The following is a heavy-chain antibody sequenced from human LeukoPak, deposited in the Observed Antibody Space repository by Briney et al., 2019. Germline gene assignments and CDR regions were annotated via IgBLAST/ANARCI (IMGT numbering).Heavy chain of an antibody. V-gene: IGHV3-30*18. D-gene: IGHD3-10*01. CDR1: GFTFSSYG. J-gene: IGHJ4*02. CDR3: AKDSYASGSYSFQVEY. Sequence: PGGSLRLSCAASGFTFSSYGMHWVRQAPGKGLEWVAVISYDGGNKYYADSVKGRFTISRDNSKNTLYLQMNSLRAEDTGVYYCAKDSYASGSYSFQVEYWGQGTLATVSS. CDR2: ISYDGGNK.